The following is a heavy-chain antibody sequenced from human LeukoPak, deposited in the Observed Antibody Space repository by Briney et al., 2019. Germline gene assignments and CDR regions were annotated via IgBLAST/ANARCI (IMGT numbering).Heavy chain of an antibody. CDR1: GGTFSSYA. V-gene: IGHV1-69*04. CDR2: IIPTLGIA. D-gene: IGHD3-16*01. J-gene: IGHJ4*02. Sequence: SVKVSCKASGGTFSSYAISWVRQAPGQGLEWMGRIIPTLGIANYAQKFQGRVTITADKSTSTAYMELSSLRSEDTAVYYCARGGKGYYIDYWGQGTLVTVSS. CDR3: ARGGKGYYIDY.